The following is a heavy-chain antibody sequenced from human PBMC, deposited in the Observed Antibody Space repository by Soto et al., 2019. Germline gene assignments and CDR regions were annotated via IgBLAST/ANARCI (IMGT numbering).Heavy chain of an antibody. CDR2: ISPYSANT. CDR1: GYIFVNYG. V-gene: IGHV1-18*01. D-gene: IGHD3-16*01. CDR3: AMVDNYVTPTPQDV. Sequence: QVQLVQSGDGVRKPGSSVKVSCKASGYIFVNYGIAWVRQAPGQGLEWMGWISPYSANTHYASKVQGRLTMTTDTSTSTAYMDLGSLTSDDTAVYYCAMVDNYVTPTPQDVWGQGTTVTVSS. J-gene: IGHJ6*02.